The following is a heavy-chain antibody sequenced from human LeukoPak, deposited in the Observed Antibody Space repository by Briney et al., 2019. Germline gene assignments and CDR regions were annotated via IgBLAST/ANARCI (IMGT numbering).Heavy chain of an antibody. Sequence: GDSLKISCKGSGYSFISYWIGWVRQMPGKGLEWMGIIYSGDSDTRYSPSFQGQVTIPADKSISTAYLQWSSLKASDTAIYYCARGGLSGWYYWFDPWGQGTLVTVSS. J-gene: IGHJ5*02. D-gene: IGHD6-19*01. CDR1: GYSFISYW. CDR3: ARGGLSGWYYWFDP. CDR2: IYSGDSDT. V-gene: IGHV5-51*01.